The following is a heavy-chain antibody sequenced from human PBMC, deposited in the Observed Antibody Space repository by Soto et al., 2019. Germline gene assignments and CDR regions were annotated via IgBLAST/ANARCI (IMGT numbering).Heavy chain of an antibody. CDR2: IYWDDDK. CDR1: GFSLTTSGVG. V-gene: IGHV2-5*02. J-gene: IGHJ4*02. CDR3: AHRVLRTVFGLVTTTAIYFDF. D-gene: IGHD3-3*01. Sequence: QITLNESGPTLVNPTQTLTLTCTFSGFSLTTSGVGVGWIRQSPGKAPEWLALIYWDDDKRYSPSLKSRLTITKDTSKNQVVLTMANVDPADTATYYCAHRVLRTVFGLVTTTAIYFDFWGQGTPVAVSS.